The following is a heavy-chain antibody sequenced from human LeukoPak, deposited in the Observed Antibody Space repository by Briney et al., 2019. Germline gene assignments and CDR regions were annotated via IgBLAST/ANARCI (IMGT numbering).Heavy chain of an antibody. D-gene: IGHD6-19*01. V-gene: IGHV3-7*01. CDR1: GFTFSTYW. J-gene: IGHJ4*02. Sequence: GGSLRLSCGASGFTFSTYWMTWVRQAPGKGLQWVANIRHDGSEKNYVDSVKGRFTISRDNAKNSLYLEMNSLRAEDTAVYYCARHRDAVQTMGSNFDYWGQGTLVTVSS. CDR3: ARHRDAVQTMGSNFDY. CDR2: IRHDGSEK.